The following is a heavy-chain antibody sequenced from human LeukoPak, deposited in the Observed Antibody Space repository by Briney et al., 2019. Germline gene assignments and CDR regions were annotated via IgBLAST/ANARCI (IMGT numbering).Heavy chain of an antibody. CDR2: INPNSGGT. Sequence: SVKVSCKASGYTFTGYYMHWVRQAPGQGLEWMGWINPNSGGTNYAQKFQGRVTMTRDTSISTAYMELSRLRSDDTDVYYCARDVFGSGWYPFDYWGQGTLVTVSS. CDR3: ARDVFGSGWYPFDY. J-gene: IGHJ4*02. CDR1: GYTFTGYY. V-gene: IGHV1-2*02. D-gene: IGHD6-19*01.